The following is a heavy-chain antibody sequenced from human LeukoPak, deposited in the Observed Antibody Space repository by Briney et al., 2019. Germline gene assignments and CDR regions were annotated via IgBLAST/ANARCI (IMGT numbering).Heavy chain of an antibody. D-gene: IGHD3-22*01. CDR1: GFTLSNYG. V-gene: IGHV3-23*01. CDR2: ISGSGGST. CDR3: AKRGVVIRVILVGFHKEAYYFDS. J-gene: IGHJ4*02. Sequence: GGSLRLSCAVSGFTLSNYGMSGVRQAPGKELEWVAGISGSGGSTYYADSVKGRFTISRDNPKNTLYLQMNSLRAEDTAVYFCAKRGVVIRVILVGFHKEAYYFDSWGQGALVIVSS.